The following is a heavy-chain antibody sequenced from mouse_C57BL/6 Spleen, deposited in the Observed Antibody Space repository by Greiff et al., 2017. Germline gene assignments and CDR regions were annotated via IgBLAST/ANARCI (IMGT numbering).Heavy chain of an antibody. J-gene: IGHJ4*01. CDR2: IYPSDSET. CDR3: ARERGAMDY. Sequence: VQLQQPGAELVRPGSSVKLSCKASGYTLTSYWMDWVKQRPGQGLEWIGNIYPSDSETHYNQKFKDKATLTVDKSSSTAYMQLSSLTSEDSAVYYCARERGAMDYWGQGTSVTVSS. V-gene: IGHV1-61*01. CDR1: GYTLTSYW.